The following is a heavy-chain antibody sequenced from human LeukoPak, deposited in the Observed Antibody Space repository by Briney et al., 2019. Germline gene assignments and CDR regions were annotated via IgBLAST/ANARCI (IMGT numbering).Heavy chain of an antibody. CDR1: GFTFSSYA. V-gene: IGHV3-23*01. J-gene: IGHJ5*02. Sequence: GGSLRLSCAASGFTFSSYAMSWVRQAPGKGLEWVSATSGSGGSTYYADSVKGRFTISRDNSKNTLYLQMNSLRAEDTAVYYCAKDKTLGGYCSSTSCPGNWFDPWGQGTLVTVSS. CDR3: AKDKTLGGYCSSTSCPGNWFDP. D-gene: IGHD2-2*01. CDR2: TSGSGGST.